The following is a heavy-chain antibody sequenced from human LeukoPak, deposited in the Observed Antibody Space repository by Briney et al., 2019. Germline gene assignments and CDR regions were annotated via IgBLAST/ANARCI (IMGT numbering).Heavy chain of an antibody. CDR1: GYIFTSYG. CDR2: INPSGGST. D-gene: IGHD4-23*01. Sequence: ASVKVSCKASGYIFTSYGISWVRQAPGQGLEWMGIINPSGGSTSYAQKFQGRVTMTRDTSTSTVYMELSSLRSEDTAVYYCARGVAPTVDDAFDIWGQGTMVTVSS. J-gene: IGHJ3*02. V-gene: IGHV1-46*01. CDR3: ARGVAPTVDDAFDI.